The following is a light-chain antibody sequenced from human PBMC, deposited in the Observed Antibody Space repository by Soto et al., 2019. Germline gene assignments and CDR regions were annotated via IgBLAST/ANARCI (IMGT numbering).Light chain of an antibody. V-gene: IGKV3-20*01. CDR3: QQYGSSPST. CDR2: GAS. Sequence: EIVLTQSPGTLSLSPGEGATLSCRASQSVSSSYLAWYQKSPGQAPRLLIYGASTRATDIPDRFSGSGSGTDFTLTIGRLEPEDFAVYYCQQYGSSPSTFGQGTRLEIK. CDR1: QSVSSSY. J-gene: IGKJ5*01.